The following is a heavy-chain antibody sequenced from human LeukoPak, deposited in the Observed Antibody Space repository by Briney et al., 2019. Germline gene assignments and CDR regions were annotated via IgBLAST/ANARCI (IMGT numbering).Heavy chain of an antibody. Sequence: SGTLSLTCTVSGGSISSYYWSWIRQPPGKGLEWIGYIYYSGTTNYNPSLKSRVTISVDTSKNQFSLKVSSVTAADTAVYYCARHTRGLGTTINFYGMDVWGQGTTVTVSS. CDR2: IYYSGTT. J-gene: IGHJ6*02. D-gene: IGHD1-26*01. V-gene: IGHV4-59*08. CDR1: GGSISSYY. CDR3: ARHTRGLGTTINFYGMDV.